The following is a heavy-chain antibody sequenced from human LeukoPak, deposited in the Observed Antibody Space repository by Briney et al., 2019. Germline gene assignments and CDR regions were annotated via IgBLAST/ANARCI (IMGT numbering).Heavy chain of an antibody. Sequence: SQTLSLICTVSGGSISSGGYYWSWIRQHPGKGLEWIGYIYYSGSTYYNPSLKSRVTISVDTSKNQFSLKLSSVTAADTAVYYCARDTEEGWFDPWGQGTLVTVSS. V-gene: IGHV4-31*03. CDR1: GGSISSGGYY. J-gene: IGHJ5*02. CDR3: ARDTEEGWFDP. CDR2: IYYSGST.